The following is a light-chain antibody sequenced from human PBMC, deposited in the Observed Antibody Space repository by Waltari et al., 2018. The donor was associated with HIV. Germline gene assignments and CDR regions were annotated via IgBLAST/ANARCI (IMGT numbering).Light chain of an antibody. J-gene: IGKJ5*01. CDR3: QQYKTYPIT. CDR1: QDITNL. CDR2: AAS. V-gene: IGKV1-16*01. Sequence: DIQMTQSPSSLSASVGDRVTITCRSSQDITNLLAWFQQKPGKAPKSLIYAASNLRPGVPSRFSGSGSGVDFSLTIISPQPEDFGTYYCQQYKTYPITFGQGTRLDI.